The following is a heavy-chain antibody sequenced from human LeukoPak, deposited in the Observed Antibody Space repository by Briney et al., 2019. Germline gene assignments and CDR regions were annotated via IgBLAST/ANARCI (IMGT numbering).Heavy chain of an antibody. V-gene: IGHV3-30*18. J-gene: IGHJ5*02. Sequence: GGSLRLSCAASGFTFSSYGMHWVRQAPGKGLEWVAVISYDGSNKYYADSVKGRFTISRDNSKNTLYLQMNSLRAEDTAVYYCAKGLTVTTLNWFDPWGQGTLVTVSS. CDR3: AKGLTVTTLNWFDP. D-gene: IGHD4-11*01. CDR1: GFTFSSYG. CDR2: ISYDGSNK.